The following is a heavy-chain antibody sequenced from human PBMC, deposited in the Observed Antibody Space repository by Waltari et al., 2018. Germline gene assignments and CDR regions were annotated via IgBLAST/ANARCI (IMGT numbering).Heavy chain of an antibody. CDR2: IYYSGST. J-gene: IGHJ4*02. D-gene: IGHD3-3*01. CDR1: GGSISSYY. Sequence: QVQLQESGPGLVKPSETLSLTCTVSGGSISSYYWSWIRQPPGKGLEWIGYIYYSGSTNYNPSLKGRVTISVDTSKNQFSLKRSSVTAADTAVYYCARVGSGVDYWGQGTLVTVSS. CDR3: ARVGSGVDY. V-gene: IGHV4-59*01.